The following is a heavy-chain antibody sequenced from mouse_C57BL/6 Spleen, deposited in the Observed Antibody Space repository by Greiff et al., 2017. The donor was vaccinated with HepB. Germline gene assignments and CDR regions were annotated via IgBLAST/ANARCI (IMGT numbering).Heavy chain of an antibody. D-gene: IGHD2-4*01. Sequence: EVKLVESGGGLVKPGGSLKLSCAASGFTFSDYGMHWVRQAPEKGLEWVAYISSGSSTIYYADKVQGRFTISRDNAKNTLFLQMTSLRSEDTAMYYGARRGDYDRYYAMDYWGQGTSVTVSS. J-gene: IGHJ4*01. V-gene: IGHV5-17*01. CDR2: ISSGSSTI. CDR3: ARRGDYDRYYAMDY. CDR1: GFTFSDYG.